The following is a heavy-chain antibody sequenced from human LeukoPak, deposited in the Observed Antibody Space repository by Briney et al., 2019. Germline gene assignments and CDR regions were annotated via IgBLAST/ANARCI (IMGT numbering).Heavy chain of an antibody. CDR3: ARDQVVPAAIRHYYYGMDV. Sequence: SETLSLTCAVYGGSFSGYYWSWIRQHPGKGLEWIGYIYYSGSTYYNPSLKSRVTISVDTSKNQFSLKLSSVTAADTAAYYCARDQVVPAAIRHYYYGMDVWGQGTTVTVSS. CDR1: GGSFSGYY. J-gene: IGHJ6*02. CDR2: IYYSGST. V-gene: IGHV4-31*11. D-gene: IGHD2-2*01.